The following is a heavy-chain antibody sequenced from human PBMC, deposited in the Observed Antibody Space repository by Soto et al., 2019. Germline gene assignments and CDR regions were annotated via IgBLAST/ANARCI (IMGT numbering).Heavy chain of an antibody. J-gene: IGHJ4*02. Sequence: SGGSLRLSCAASGFTFSSYAMHWVRQAPGKGLEWVAVISYDGSNKYYADSVKGRFTISRDNSKNTLYLQMNSLRAEDTAVYYCARALLDSSGYYGGDYWGQGTLVTVSS. D-gene: IGHD3-22*01. CDR1: GFTFSSYA. V-gene: IGHV3-30-3*01. CDR3: ARALLDSSGYYGGDY. CDR2: ISYDGSNK.